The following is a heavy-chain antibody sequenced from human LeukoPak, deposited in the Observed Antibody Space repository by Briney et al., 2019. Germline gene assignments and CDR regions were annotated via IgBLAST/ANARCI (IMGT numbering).Heavy chain of an antibody. CDR2: ISAYNGNT. Sequence: HGASVKVSCKASGYTFTSYGISWVRQAPGQGLEWMGWISAYNGNTNYAQKLQGRVTMTTDTSTSTAYMELRSLRSDDTAVYYCARGAMVRGVIHPLFDPWGQGTLVTVSS. D-gene: IGHD3-10*01. CDR1: GYTFTSYG. CDR3: ARGAMVRGVIHPLFDP. J-gene: IGHJ5*02. V-gene: IGHV1-18*01.